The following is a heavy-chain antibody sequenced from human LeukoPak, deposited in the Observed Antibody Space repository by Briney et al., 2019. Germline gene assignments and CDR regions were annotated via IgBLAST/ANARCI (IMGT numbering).Heavy chain of an antibody. CDR1: GGSFSGYY. CDR3: ASSGFWSGYKPLDY. D-gene: IGHD3-3*01. Sequence: SETLSLTCAVYGGSFSGYYWSWIRQPPGKGLEWIGEINHSGSTNYSPFLKSRVTISVDTSKNQFSLKLSSVTAADTAVYYCASSGFWSGYKPLDYWGQGTLVTVSS. CDR2: INHSGST. J-gene: IGHJ4*02. V-gene: IGHV4-34*01.